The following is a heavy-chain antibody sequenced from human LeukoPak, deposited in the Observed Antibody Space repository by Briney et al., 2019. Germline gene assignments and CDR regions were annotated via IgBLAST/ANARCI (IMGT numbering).Heavy chain of an antibody. V-gene: IGHV4-59*01. CDR2: VHYGGYT. D-gene: IGHD2-8*01. CDR3: ARDDLNGRYGMDV. CDR1: GGSISSYY. Sequence: PSETLSLTCTVSGGSISSYYWTWIRQPPGKGLEWIGYVHYGGYTNYNPSLKSRVTISADTSKNQFSLKLSSVTAADSAVYYCARDDLNGRYGMDVWGQGTTVTVSS. J-gene: IGHJ6*02.